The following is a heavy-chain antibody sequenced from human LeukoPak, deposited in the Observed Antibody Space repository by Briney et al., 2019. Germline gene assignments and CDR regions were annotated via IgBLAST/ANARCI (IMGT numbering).Heavy chain of an antibody. D-gene: IGHD5-18*01. Sequence: ASVRVSCKASGYTFTGYYMHWVRQAPGQGLEWMGRISPNSGGTNYAQKFQGRVTMTRDTSISTAYMELSRLRSDDTAVYYCARETHSYGTGDYWGQGTLVTVSS. CDR3: ARETHSYGTGDY. V-gene: IGHV1-2*06. J-gene: IGHJ4*02. CDR1: GYTFTGYY. CDR2: ISPNSGGT.